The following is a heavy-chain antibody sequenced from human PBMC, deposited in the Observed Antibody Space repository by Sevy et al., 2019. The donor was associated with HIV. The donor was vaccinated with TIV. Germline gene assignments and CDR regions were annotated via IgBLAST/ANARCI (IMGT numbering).Heavy chain of an antibody. Sequence: GGSLRLSCAASGFTFSSYWMSWVRQAPGKGLEWVANIKQDGSEKYYVDSVKGRFTISRDNAKNSLYLQMNSLRAEDTAVYYCARRRTGGRYSFDYWGQGTLVTVSS. CDR3: ARRRTGGRYSFDY. D-gene: IGHD3-10*01. V-gene: IGHV3-7*01. J-gene: IGHJ4*02. CDR1: GFTFSSYW. CDR2: IKQDGSEK.